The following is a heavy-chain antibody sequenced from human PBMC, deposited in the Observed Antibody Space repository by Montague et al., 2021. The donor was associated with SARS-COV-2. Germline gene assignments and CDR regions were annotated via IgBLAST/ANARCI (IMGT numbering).Heavy chain of an antibody. D-gene: IGHD3-16*01. CDR2: IDWDDDK. Sequence: PALVKPTQTLTLTCTFSGFSLSTSGMCVSWIRQPPGKALEWLALIDWDDDKYYSTSLKTRLTISKYTSKNQVVLTMTNMDPVDTATYHCATTIYDYVWGTRVEFDYWGQGTLVTVSS. J-gene: IGHJ4*02. CDR3: ATTIYDYVWGTRVEFDY. V-gene: IGHV2-70*01. CDR1: GFSLSTSGMC.